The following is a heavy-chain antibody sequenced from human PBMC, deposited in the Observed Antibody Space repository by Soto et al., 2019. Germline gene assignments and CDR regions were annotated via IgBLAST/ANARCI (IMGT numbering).Heavy chain of an antibody. J-gene: IGHJ4*02. V-gene: IGHV1-46*01. CDR3: ARNYYGRGRYFDY. Sequence: ASVKFSCKSSGYIFTRYYMHWVRQAPGQGLEWMGIINPSGGSTSYAQKFQGRVTMTRDTSTSTVYMELNSLRSADTAVYYCARNYYGRGRYFDYWGQGTLVTVSS. D-gene: IGHD3-10*01. CDR2: INPSGGST. CDR1: GYIFTRYY.